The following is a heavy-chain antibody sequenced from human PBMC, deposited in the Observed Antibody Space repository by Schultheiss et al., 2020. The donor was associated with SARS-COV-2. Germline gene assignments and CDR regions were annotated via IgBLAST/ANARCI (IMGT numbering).Heavy chain of an antibody. CDR2: INSDGSST. Sequence: GGSLRLSCAASGFTFSSYWMHWVRQAPGKGLVWVSRINSDGSSTSYADSVKGRFTISRDNAKNTLYLQMNSLRAEDTAVYYCARDGFLDYYYYYGMDVWGQGTMVTVSS. CDR1: GFTFSSYW. J-gene: IGHJ6*02. CDR3: ARDGFLDYYYYYGMDV. V-gene: IGHV3-74*01. D-gene: IGHD3-3*01.